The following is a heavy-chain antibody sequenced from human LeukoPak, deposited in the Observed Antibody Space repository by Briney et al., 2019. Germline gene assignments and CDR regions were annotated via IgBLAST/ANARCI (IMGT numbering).Heavy chain of an antibody. D-gene: IGHD6-13*01. V-gene: IGHV3-74*01. J-gene: IGHJ4*02. CDR1: GFTFNSYW. CDR3: ARARAGTGSDY. CDR2: INSDGSST. Sequence: PGGSLRLSCAASGFTFNSYWMHWVRQAPGKGLVWVSRINSDGSSTSYAHSVKGRFTISRDNAKNTLYLQMNSLRAEDTAVYYCARARAGTGSDYWGQGTLVTVSS.